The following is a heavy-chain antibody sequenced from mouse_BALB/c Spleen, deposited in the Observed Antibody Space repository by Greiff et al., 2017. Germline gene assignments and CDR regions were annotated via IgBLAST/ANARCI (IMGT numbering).Heavy chain of an antibody. CDR2: IWGGGST. CDR3: AKHERGYSNYCDY. V-gene: IGHV2-6-5*01. J-gene: IGHJ2*01. D-gene: IGHD2-5*01. Sequence: VQLQQSGPGLVAPSQSLSITCTVSGFSLTDYGVSWIRQPPGKGLVWLGVIWGGGSTYYNSALKSRLSISKDNSKSQVFLKMNSLQTDDTAMYYCAKHERGYSNYCDYWGQGTTLTVSS. CDR1: GFSLTDYG.